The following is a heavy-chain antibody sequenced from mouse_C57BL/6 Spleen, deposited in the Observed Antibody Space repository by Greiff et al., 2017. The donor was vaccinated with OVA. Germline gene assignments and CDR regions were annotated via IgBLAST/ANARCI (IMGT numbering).Heavy chain of an antibody. CDR2: INPNNGGT. CDR1: GYTFTDYY. Sequence: EVQLQQSGPELVKPGASVKISCKASGYTFTDYYMNWVKQSPGKSLEWIGDINPNNGGTSYNQKFKGKATLTVDKSSSTAYMELRSLTSEDAAVYYCARRRDYYAMDYWGQGTSVTVSS. V-gene: IGHV1-26*01. CDR3: ARRRDYYAMDY. J-gene: IGHJ4*01.